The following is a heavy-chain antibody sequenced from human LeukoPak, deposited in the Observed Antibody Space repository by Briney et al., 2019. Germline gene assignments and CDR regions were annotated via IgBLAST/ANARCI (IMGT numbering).Heavy chain of an antibody. Sequence: GGSLRLSCAASGFTFSSYAMSWVRQAPGKGLEWVSATSGSGGSTYYADSVKGRFTISRDNSKNTLYLRMNSLRAEDTAVYYCAKDRAGREGFDYWGQGTLVTVSS. J-gene: IGHJ4*02. CDR3: AKDRAGREGFDY. V-gene: IGHV3-23*01. CDR2: TSGSGGST. CDR1: GFTFSSYA. D-gene: IGHD1-26*01.